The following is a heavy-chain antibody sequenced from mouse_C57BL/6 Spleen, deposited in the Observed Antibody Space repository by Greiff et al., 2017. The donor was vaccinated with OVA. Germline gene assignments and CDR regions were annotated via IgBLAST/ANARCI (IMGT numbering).Heavy chain of an antibody. CDR3: TIWLLSY. CDR2: IDPETGGT. J-gene: IGHJ3*01. D-gene: IGHD2-3*01. CDR1: GYTFTDYE. V-gene: IGHV1-15*01. Sequence: VKLVESGAELVRPGASVTLSCKASGYTFTDYEMHWVKQTPVHGLEWIGAIDPETGGTAYNQKFKGKAILTADKSSSTAYMELRSLTSEDSAVYYCTIWLLSYWGQGTLVTVSA.